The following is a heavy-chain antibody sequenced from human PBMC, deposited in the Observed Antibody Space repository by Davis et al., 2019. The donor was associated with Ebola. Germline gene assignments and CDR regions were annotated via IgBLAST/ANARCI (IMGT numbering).Heavy chain of an antibody. J-gene: IGHJ4*02. CDR3: AKDRDYYGSGNCDY. D-gene: IGHD3-10*01. V-gene: IGHV3-30*02. CDR1: GFTFSSYG. Sequence: GESLKISCAASGFTFSSYGMHWVRQAPGKGLEWVAFIRYDGSNKYYADSVKGRFTISRDKSKNTLYLQMNSLRAEDTGVYYCAKDRDYYGSGNCDYWGQGTLVTVSS. CDR2: IRYDGSNK.